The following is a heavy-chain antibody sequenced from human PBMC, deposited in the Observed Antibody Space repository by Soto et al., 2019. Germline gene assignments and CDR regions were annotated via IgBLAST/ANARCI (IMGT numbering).Heavy chain of an antibody. CDR3: ARLRGSGTNYFFDY. CDR2: IFYNGNA. V-gene: IGHV4-31*03. D-gene: IGHD3-10*01. J-gene: IGHJ4*02. Sequence: SETLSLTCTVSGGSISNGDYYWSWIRQHPGKGLEWIGYIFYNGNAYYTPSLKSRITISVDTSENQFSLKLTSVTAADTAVYYFARLRGSGTNYFFDYWGQGTLVTVSS. CDR1: GGSISNGDYY.